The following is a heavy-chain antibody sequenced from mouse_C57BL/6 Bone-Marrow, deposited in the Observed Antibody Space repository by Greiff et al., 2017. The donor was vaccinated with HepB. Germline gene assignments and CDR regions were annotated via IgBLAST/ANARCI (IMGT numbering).Heavy chain of an antibody. Sequence: SGSELRSPGSSVKLSCKDFDSEVFPIAYMSWVRQKPGHGFEWIGGILPSIGRTIYGEKFEDKATLDADTLSNTAYLELNSLTSEDSAIYYGARGGTTRGWYFDVWGTGTTVTVSS. CDR3: ARGGTTRGWYFDV. V-gene: IGHV15-2*01. CDR1: DSEVFPIAY. CDR2: ILPSIGRT. D-gene: IGHD2-12*01. J-gene: IGHJ1*03.